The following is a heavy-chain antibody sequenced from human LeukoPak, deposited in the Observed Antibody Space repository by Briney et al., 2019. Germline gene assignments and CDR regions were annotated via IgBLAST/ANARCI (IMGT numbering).Heavy chain of an antibody. CDR2: INPASAGA. CDR3: ARQLGNYYRAFDF. J-gene: IGHJ4*02. Sequence: ASVKVSCKPSRYTFTNYYIHWVRQAPGQGPEWVGWINPASAGAAFAPKFQGRVSMTWDSSITTAFIDLTSLRSDDTAIYYCARQLGNYYRAFDFWGQGTLVTVSS. V-gene: IGHV1-2*02. CDR1: RYTFTNYY. D-gene: IGHD6-6*01.